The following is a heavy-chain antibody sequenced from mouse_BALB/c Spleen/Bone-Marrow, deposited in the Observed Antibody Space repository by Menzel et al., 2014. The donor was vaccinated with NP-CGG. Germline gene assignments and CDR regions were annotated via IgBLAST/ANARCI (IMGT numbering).Heavy chain of an antibody. V-gene: IGHV1S132*01. D-gene: IGHD2-10*02. CDR2: IFPGTVTP. CDR1: GYTFTSYW. Sequence: VQLQESGAELVKPGASVKLSCKTSGYTFTSYWIQWVKQRPGQGLGWIGEIFPGTVTPYYNEKFKGKAALTIDTSSSTASMQLSSVTSEDSAVYCCARRGYGYLDYWGQGTTLTVSS. CDR3: ARRGYGYLDY. J-gene: IGHJ2*01.